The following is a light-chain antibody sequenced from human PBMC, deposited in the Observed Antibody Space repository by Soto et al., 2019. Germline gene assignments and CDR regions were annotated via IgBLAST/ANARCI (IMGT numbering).Light chain of an antibody. V-gene: IGLV4-69*01. CDR2: LNSDGSH. J-gene: IGLJ2*01. CDR3: QTWGTGIRV. Sequence: QAVVTQSPSASASLGASFKLTCTLSSGHSSYAIAWHQQQPEKGPRYLMKLNSDGSHSKGDGIPDRFSGSSSGAERYLTISSLQSEDEADYYCQTWGTGIRVFGGGTKVTVL. CDR1: SGHSSYA.